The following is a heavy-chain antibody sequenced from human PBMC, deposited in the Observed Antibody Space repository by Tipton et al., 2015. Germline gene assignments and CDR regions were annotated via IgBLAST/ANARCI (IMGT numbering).Heavy chain of an antibody. D-gene: IGHD3-10*01. V-gene: IGHV4-59*01. CDR2: IHYSGNS. J-gene: IGHJ4*02. CDR1: GDSINSYY. Sequence: TLSLTCTVSGDSINSYYWSWIRQPPGKGLEYIGYIHYSGNSNYNPSLKSRISMSVDTSKNQISLKMTSVTAADTAFYYCARHKDSGTYPMDCWGQGTLVTVSS. CDR3: ARHKDSGTYPMDC.